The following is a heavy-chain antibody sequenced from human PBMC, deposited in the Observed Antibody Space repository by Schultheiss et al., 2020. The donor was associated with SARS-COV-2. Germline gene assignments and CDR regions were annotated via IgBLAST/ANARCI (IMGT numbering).Heavy chain of an antibody. CDR1: GFTFSSYA. D-gene: IGHD6-13*01. V-gene: IGHV3-49*04. CDR2: IRSKAYGGTT. Sequence: GGSLRLSCAASGFTFSSYAMSGVRQAPGKGLEWVGFIRSKAYGGTTEYAASVKGRFTISRDDSKSIAYLQMNSLKTEDTAVYYCTSSSWYLYFDYWGQGTLVTVSS. J-gene: IGHJ4*02. CDR3: TSSSWYLYFDY.